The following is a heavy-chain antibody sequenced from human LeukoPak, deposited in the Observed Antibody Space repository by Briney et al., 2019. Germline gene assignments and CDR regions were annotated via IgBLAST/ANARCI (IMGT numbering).Heavy chain of an antibody. J-gene: IGHJ4*02. CDR3: ASRERYSGSHNDY. CDR2: INHSGST. Sequence: SETLSLTCAVYGGSFSGYYWSWIRQPPGKGLEWIGEINHSGSTNYNPSLKSRVTISVDTSKNQFSLKLSSVTAADTAVYYCASRERYSGSHNDYWGQGTLVTVSS. V-gene: IGHV4-34*01. D-gene: IGHD1-26*01. CDR1: GGSFSGYY.